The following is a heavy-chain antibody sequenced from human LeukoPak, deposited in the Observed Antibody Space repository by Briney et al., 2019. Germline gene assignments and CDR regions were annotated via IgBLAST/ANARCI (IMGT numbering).Heavy chain of an antibody. CDR1: GYTLTELS. CDR2: FDPEDGET. CDR3: ARVRYNWNDIDAFNI. J-gene: IGHJ3*02. V-gene: IGHV1-24*01. D-gene: IGHD1-1*01. Sequence: ASVKVSCKVSGYTLTELSMHWVRQAPGKGLEWMGNFDPEDGETIYAQKFQGRVTMTRDTSISTAYMDLSRLRSDDTAMYYCARVRYNWNDIDAFNIWGQGTMVTVSS.